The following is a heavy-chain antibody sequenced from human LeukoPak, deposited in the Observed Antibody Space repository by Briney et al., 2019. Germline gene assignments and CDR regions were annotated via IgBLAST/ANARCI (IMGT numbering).Heavy chain of an antibody. CDR2: IYHSGST. Sequence: SGTLSLTCAVSGGSISSSNWWGWVRQPPGKGLEWIGEIYHSGSTNYNPSLKSRVTISVDKSKNQFSLKLSSVTAADTAVYYCASLVVPAAMGGGTNYYYYYGMDVWGKGTTVTVSS. CDR1: GGSISSSNW. V-gene: IGHV4-4*02. D-gene: IGHD2-2*01. J-gene: IGHJ6*04. CDR3: ASLVVPAAMGGGTNYYYYYGMDV.